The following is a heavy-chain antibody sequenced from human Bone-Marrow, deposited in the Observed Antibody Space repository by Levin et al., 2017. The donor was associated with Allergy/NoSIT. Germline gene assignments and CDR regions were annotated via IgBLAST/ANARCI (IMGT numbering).Heavy chain of an antibody. Sequence: GGSLRLSCAASGFTFNSYAMSWVRQAPGKGLEWVSAITVTGGSAYYPDSVKGRFTISRDNSKKTLYLQMNSLRADDTAIYYCAKQRVDDFWSADYWGQGTLVTVSS. J-gene: IGHJ4*02. V-gene: IGHV3-23*01. CDR3: AKQRVDDFWSADY. CDR2: ITVTGGSA. D-gene: IGHD3-3*01. CDR1: GFTFNSYA.